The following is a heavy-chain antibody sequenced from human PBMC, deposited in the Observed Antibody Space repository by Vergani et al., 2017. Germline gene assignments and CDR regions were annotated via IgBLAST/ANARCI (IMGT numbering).Heavy chain of an antibody. J-gene: IGHJ3*02. CDR1: GFTFSNAW. Sequence: EVQLVESGGGLVKPGGSLRLSCAASGFTFSNAWMSWVRQATGKGLEWVGRIKRKTDGGTTDYAAPVKGRFTISRDESKKTLYLEMNSLKTEDTAVYFCTTDNFHYDPKTYDYDSSGPDIDIWGQGTMVTVSS. V-gene: IGHV3-15*01. D-gene: IGHD3-22*01. CDR3: TTDNFHYDPKTYDYDSSGPDIDI. CDR2: IKRKTDGGTT.